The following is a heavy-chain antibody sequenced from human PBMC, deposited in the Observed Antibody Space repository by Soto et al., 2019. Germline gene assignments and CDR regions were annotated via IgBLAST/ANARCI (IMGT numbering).Heavy chain of an antibody. J-gene: IGHJ4*02. CDR1: GYNFAGYW. CDR2: IYPSDSDT. Sequence: GESLKISCKGSGYNFAGYWIAWVRQMPGKGLELMGIIYPSDSDTRYRPSFQGQVTISADKSISSAYLQWSSLRASDAAMYYCARGGVSTRTFDYWGQGTPVTVSS. D-gene: IGHD3-3*01. CDR3: ARGGVSTRTFDY. V-gene: IGHV5-51*01.